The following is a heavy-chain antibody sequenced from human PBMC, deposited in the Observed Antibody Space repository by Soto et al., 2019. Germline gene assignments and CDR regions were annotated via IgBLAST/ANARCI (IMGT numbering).Heavy chain of an antibody. CDR1: GFSFNNHA. J-gene: IGHJ3*01. CDR2: ISGSGSTT. V-gene: IGHV3-23*01. Sequence: VQLLESGGCLVQPGGSLRLSCAASGFSFNNHAMTWVRQAPGKGLEWVSGISGSGSTTHYADSVKGRFTISRDNSKDTLYLQMNSLRPEDTAVYYCAKDRLMLTMVVVGAFDFWGLGTMVTVSS. CDR3: AKDRLMLTMVVVGAFDF. D-gene: IGHD3-22*01.